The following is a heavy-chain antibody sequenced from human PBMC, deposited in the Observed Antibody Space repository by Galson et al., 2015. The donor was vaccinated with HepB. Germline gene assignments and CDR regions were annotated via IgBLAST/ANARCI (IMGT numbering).Heavy chain of an antibody. J-gene: IGHJ6*02. CDR3: ARYSASLYSYAMDV. Sequence: SVKVSCKASGYTFTNHGFSWVRQAPGQGLEWMGWISVYNDNTDYPQKLQGRVTMTTDTSTRTAYMELRSLRYDDTAMYYCARYSASLYSYAMDVWGQGTTVTVSS. D-gene: IGHD6-6*01. V-gene: IGHV1-18*01. CDR2: ISVYNDNT. CDR1: GYTFTNHG.